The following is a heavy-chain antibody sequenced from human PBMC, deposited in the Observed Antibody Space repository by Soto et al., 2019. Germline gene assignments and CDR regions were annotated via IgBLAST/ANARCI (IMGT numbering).Heavy chain of an antibody. V-gene: IGHV4-30-2*01. CDR1: GGSLSGATYS. J-gene: IGHJ4*02. CDR2: IFPSGTT. CDR3: ARSREFDY. Sequence: QVQLRESGSGLVKPLETLSLTCGVSGGSLSGATYSWNWIRQPPGKGLEWIGYIFPSGTTYYNPSLMSRVTISIDVSKNQFSLSLRSLTAADTAVYYCARSREFDYWSQGTLVSVSS.